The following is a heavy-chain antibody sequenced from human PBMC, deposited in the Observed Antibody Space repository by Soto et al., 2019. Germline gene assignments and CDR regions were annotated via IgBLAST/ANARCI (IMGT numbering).Heavy chain of an antibody. CDR2: IYYSGST. CDR1: GGSISSGGYY. Sequence: QVQLQESGPGLVKPSQTLSLTCTVSGGSISSGGYYWSWIRQHPGKGLEWIGYIYYSGSTYYNPSLKSRVTISVDTSKNQFSLKLSSVTAADTAVYYCARERYGDYPPGYFDYWGQGTLVTVSS. D-gene: IGHD4-17*01. J-gene: IGHJ4*02. V-gene: IGHV4-31*03. CDR3: ARERYGDYPPGYFDY.